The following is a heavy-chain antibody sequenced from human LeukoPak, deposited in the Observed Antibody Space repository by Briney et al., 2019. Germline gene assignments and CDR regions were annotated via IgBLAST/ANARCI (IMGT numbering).Heavy chain of an antibody. Sequence: QSGGSLRLSCAASGFTFSSYAMHWVRQAPGKGLEWVAVISYDGSNKYYADSVKGRFTISRDNSKNTLYLQMNSLRAEDTAVYYCARDLTGGYDFDYWGQGTLVTVSS. CDR3: ARDLTGGYDFDY. CDR1: GFTFSSYA. V-gene: IGHV3-30*04. J-gene: IGHJ4*02. D-gene: IGHD5-12*01. CDR2: ISYDGSNK.